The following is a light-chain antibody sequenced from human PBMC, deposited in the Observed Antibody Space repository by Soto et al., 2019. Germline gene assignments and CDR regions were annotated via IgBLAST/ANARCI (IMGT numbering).Light chain of an antibody. CDR1: QSVSSSY. CDR2: GAS. J-gene: IGKJ1*01. CDR3: QQYGSSLTWT. Sequence: ELVLTQSPATLSLSPGERATLSCRASQSVSSSYLAWYQQKPGQAPRLLIYGASSRATGIPDRFSGSGSGTDFTLTINRVEPEDFAVYYCQQYGSSLTWTFGQGTKVDIK. V-gene: IGKV3-20*01.